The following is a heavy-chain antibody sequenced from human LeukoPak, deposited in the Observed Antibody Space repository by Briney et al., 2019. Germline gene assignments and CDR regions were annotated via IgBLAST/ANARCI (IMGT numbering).Heavy chain of an antibody. V-gene: IGHV3-11*01. CDR2: ITASGATT. Sequence: PGGSLRLSCAASGFSFSDYFMSWIRQAPGKGLEWVSDITASGATTQYADSVKGRFTISRDNAKKSLFLQMNSLRAEDTAVYYCARGRDRFDPWGQGTLVTVSS. CDR3: ARGRDRFDP. CDR1: GFSFSDYF. J-gene: IGHJ5*02.